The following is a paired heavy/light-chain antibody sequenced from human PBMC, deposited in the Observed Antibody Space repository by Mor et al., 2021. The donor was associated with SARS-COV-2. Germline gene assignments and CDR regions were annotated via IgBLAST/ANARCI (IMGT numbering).Light chain of an antibody. CDR3: YSAADNNSWV. Sequence: SYELTQPSSVSVSPGQTARITCSGDVLAKKYARWFQQKPGQAPVLVIYKDSERPSGIPERFSGSSSGTTVTLTISGAQVEDEADYYCYSAADNNSWVFGGGTKLTVL. CDR2: KDS. V-gene: IGLV3-27*01. CDR1: VLAKKY. J-gene: IGLJ3*02.
Heavy chain of an antibody. V-gene: IGHV1-69*05. J-gene: IGHJ6*02. CDR2: IIPIFGTA. Sequence: QVQLVQSGAEVKKPGSSVKVSCKASGGTFSSYAISWVRQAPGQGLEWMGGIIPIFGTANYAQKFQGRVTITTDESTSTAYMELSSLRSEDTAVYYCARTPLYGSGRSYYYGMDVWGQGTTVTVSS. CDR3: ARTPLYGSGRSYYYGMDV. CDR1: GGTFSSYA. D-gene: IGHD3-10*01.